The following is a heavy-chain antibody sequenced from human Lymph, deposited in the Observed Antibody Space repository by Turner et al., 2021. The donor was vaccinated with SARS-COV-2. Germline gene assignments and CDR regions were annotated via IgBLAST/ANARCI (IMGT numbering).Heavy chain of an antibody. CDR1: GFTFISYG. Sequence: QMQLVESGGGVVQPGRSLRLSCAASGFTFISYGMPWFRQAPGKGLEWVAVISYDGGHKSYADSVKGRFTISRDNSKNTLYLQMISLRAEDTAVYYCAWALYYYYGMDVWGQGTTVTVSS. V-gene: IGHV3-30*03. J-gene: IGHJ6*02. CDR2: ISYDGGHK. CDR3: AWALYYYYGMDV.